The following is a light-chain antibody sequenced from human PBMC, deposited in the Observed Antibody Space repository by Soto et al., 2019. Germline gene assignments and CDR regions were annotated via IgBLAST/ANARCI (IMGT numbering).Light chain of an antibody. CDR1: QSLLDSDDGNTY. J-gene: IGKJ4*01. Sequence: DIVMTQTPLSLPVTPGEPASISCRSSQSLLDSDDGNTYLDWNLQMPGQSPKLLIDTHSYRASGVPDWLSGCRTHTAFTLKTSRVEAADVGYYSCRRRIELPSYSFGGGTKVEFK. CDR3: RRRIELPSYS. CDR2: THS. V-gene: IGKV2-40*01.